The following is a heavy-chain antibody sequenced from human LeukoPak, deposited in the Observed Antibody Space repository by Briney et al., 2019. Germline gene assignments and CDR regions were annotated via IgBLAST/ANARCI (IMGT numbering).Heavy chain of an antibody. D-gene: IGHD3-9*01. CDR2: IIPIFGTT. CDR3: ANGPQYNILTGFYKVRSHLDY. V-gene: IGHV1-69*13. J-gene: IGHJ4*02. CDR1: GGTFRSYA. Sequence: ASVKVSCKASGGTFRSYAISWVRQAPGQGLEWMGGIIPIFGTTNYAQKFQGRVTITADESTSTAYMELSSLRSEDTAVYYCANGPQYNILTGFYKVRSHLDYWGQGTLVTVSS.